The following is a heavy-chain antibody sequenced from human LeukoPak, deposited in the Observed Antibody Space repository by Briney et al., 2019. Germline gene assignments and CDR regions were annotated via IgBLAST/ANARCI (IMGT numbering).Heavy chain of an antibody. CDR1: GFTFINYD. CDR3: VRERNNFWSGHHSIFDS. D-gene: IGHD3-3*01. J-gene: IGHJ4*02. V-gene: IGHV3-30*03. CDR2: ISFDGIDK. Sequence: GRSLRLSCPASGFTFINYDMHWVCQAPGEGLEWVTLISFDGIDKYYTGSVKGRFTFSRDNAENTLFLEMSSLRVEDTAVYYCVRERNNFWSGHHSIFDSWGQGTLVTVSS.